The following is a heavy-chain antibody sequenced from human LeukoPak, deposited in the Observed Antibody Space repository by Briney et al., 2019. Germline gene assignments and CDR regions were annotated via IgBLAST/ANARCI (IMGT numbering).Heavy chain of an antibody. D-gene: IGHD3-3*01. J-gene: IGHJ4*02. CDR3: ARAPYYDFWSGYPPDY. CDR1: GFTFRSYW. V-gene: IGHV3-74*01. Sequence: GGSLRLSCAASGFTFRSYWMHWVRQAPGKGLVWVSRINSDGSSTNYADSVKGRFTISRDNAKNTLYPQMNSLRAEDTAVYYCARAPYYDFWSGYPPDYWGQGTLVTVSS. CDR2: INSDGSST.